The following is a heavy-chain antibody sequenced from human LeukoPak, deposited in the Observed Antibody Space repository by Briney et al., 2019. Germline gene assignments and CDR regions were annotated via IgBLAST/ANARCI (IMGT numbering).Heavy chain of an antibody. D-gene: IGHD2-2*01. Sequence: SQTLSLTCAISGDSVSSKSAAWNWIRQSPSRGLEWLGRTYYRSKWFNDYAVSVKSRITINPDTSKNQFSLQLNSVTPEDTAVYYCASRICSSTSCEHYWGQGTLVTVSS. CDR3: ASRICSSTSCEHY. CDR2: TYYRSKWFN. J-gene: IGHJ4*02. CDR1: GDSVSSKSAA. V-gene: IGHV6-1*01.